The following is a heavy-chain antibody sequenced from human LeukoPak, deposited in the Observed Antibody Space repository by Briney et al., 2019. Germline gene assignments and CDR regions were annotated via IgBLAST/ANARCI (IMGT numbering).Heavy chain of an antibody. Sequence: PSGTLSLTCAVSGGSISSSNWWSWVRQPPGKGLEWIGEIYHSGSTNYNPSLKSRVTISVDKSKNQFSLKLSSVTAADTAVYYCARVSNYYDPNWFDPWGQGTLVTVSS. CDR2: IYHSGST. CDR1: GGSISSSNW. V-gene: IGHV4-4*02. D-gene: IGHD3-22*01. CDR3: ARVSNYYDPNWFDP. J-gene: IGHJ5*02.